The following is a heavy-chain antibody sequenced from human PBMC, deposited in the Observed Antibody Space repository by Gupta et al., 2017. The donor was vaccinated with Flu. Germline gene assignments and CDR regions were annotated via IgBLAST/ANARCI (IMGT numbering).Heavy chain of an antibody. J-gene: IGHJ4*02. Sequence: QVQLQESGPGLVKPSQTLSLTCTVSGGSVRHGGYYWSWIRQRPGEGLEWIGNIHSSGNAYYNVSLESRVALSVDTPKNLFSLKLTSVTAADTAVYYCANGGDDGSSSHGGAYFESWGQGTLVTVSS. CDR2: IHSSGNA. D-gene: IGHD2-15*01. V-gene: IGHV4-31*03. CDR1: GGSVRHGGYY. CDR3: ANGGDDGSSSHGGAYFES.